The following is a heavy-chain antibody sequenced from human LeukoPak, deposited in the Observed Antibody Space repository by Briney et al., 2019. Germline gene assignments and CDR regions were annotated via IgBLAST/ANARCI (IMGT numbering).Heavy chain of an antibody. V-gene: IGHV3-23*01. J-gene: IGHJ2*01. CDR1: GFTFSSYA. CDR3: ARGRGVYGYWYFDL. Sequence: GGSLRLSCAASGFTFSSYAMSWVRQAPGKGLEWVSAISGSGGSTYYADSVKGRFTISRDNSKITLYLEMNSLRAEDTAVYYCARGRGVYGYWYFDLWGRGTLVTVSS. D-gene: IGHD2-15*01. CDR2: ISGSGGST.